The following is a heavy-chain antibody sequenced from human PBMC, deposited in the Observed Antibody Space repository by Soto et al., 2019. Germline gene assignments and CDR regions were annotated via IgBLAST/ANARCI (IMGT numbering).Heavy chain of an antibody. CDR3: ARDGIVVVPAADYYYGMDV. CDR2: IIPIFGTA. Sequence: QVQLVQSGAEVKKPGSSVKVSCKASGGTFSSYAISWVRQAPGQGLEWMGGIIPIFGTANYAQKFQGRVTITADESTSTAYMELSSLRSEDTAVYYCARDGIVVVPAADYYYGMDVWGQGTTVTVSS. J-gene: IGHJ6*02. V-gene: IGHV1-69*01. D-gene: IGHD2-2*01. CDR1: GGTFSSYA.